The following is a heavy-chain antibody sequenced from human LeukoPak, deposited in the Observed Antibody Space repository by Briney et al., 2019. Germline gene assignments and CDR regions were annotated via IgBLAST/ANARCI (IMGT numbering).Heavy chain of an antibody. CDR1: GGTFSSYA. Sequence: ASVKVSCKASGGTFSSYAISWVRQAPGQGLEWMGWINPNSGGTNYAQKFQGRVTMTRDTSISTAYMELSRLRSDDTAVYYCASELDRGAFDIWGQGTMVTVSS. J-gene: IGHJ3*02. V-gene: IGHV1-2*02. CDR2: INPNSGGT. CDR3: ASELDRGAFDI. D-gene: IGHD1-1*01.